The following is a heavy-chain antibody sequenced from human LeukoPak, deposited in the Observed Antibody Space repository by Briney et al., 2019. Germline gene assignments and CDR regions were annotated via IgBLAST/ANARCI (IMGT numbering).Heavy chain of an antibody. V-gene: IGHV1-2*02. J-gene: IGHJ4*02. CDR3: ARCHYYGSGNYVRVYSPDY. Sequence: ASVKVSCKASGYTFTGYYMHWVRQAPGQGLEWVGWINPKNGGSNYAQKFQGRVTMTRDRSISTAYMELSRLTSDDTAVYYCARCHYYGSGNYVRVYSPDYWGQGTLVTVSS. D-gene: IGHD3-10*01. CDR1: GYTFTGYY. CDR2: INPKNGGS.